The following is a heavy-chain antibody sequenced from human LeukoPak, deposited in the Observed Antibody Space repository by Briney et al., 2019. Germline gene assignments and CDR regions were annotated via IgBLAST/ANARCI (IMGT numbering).Heavy chain of an antibody. Sequence: GSLRLSCAASGFTFSSYWMSWVRQAPGKGLEWVANIKQDGSEKYYVDSVKGRFTISRDNTKNSLYLEMNSLRAEDTALYYCARETTVTSGYYPRTDLDYWGQGTLVTVSS. CDR2: IKQDGSEK. CDR1: GFTFSSYW. CDR3: ARETTVTSGYYPRTDLDY. D-gene: IGHD3-22*01. V-gene: IGHV3-7*01. J-gene: IGHJ4*02.